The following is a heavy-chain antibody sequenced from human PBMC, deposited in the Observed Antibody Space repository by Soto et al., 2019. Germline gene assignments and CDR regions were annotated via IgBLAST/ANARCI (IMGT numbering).Heavy chain of an antibody. J-gene: IGHJ5*02. D-gene: IGHD3-10*01. CDR2: MYSGGDT. CDR1: GFSVRSSH. V-gene: IGHV3-53*01. CDR3: AGLSPYDSGSYSFRYNWFHP. Sequence: PGGSLRLSCAASGFSVRSSHMSWVRQAPGKGLEWVSIMYSGGDTYYAVSVKGRFTISRDNSKNTVFLQMNTLRHDDTAMYFCAGLSPYDSGSYSFRYNWFHPWGQGTLVTVSS.